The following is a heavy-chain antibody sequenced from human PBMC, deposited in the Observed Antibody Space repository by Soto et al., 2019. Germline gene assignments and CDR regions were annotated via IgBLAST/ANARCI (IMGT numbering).Heavy chain of an antibody. J-gene: IGHJ4*02. CDR2: ISSGGST. CDR3: ARDTLGGAYDFLH. D-gene: IGHD3-3*01. V-gene: IGHV3-66*01. Sequence: VPLVESGGGLVQPGGSLRLSCAASGFTVSNLYMTWVRQAPGKGLQWVAVISSGGSTYYADSVKGRFTISRDNSKNTLYLEMNSLRAEDTAVYYCARDTLGGAYDFLHGGQGTLVTVSS. CDR1: GFTVSNLY.